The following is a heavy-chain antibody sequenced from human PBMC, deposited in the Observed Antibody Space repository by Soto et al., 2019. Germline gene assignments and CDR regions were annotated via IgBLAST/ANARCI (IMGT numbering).Heavy chain of an antibody. CDR3: ARGGSGSNQGGPFAL. Sequence: QLQLQESGSRLVQPSQALSLTCDVSGASISSGGYCWSWIRQPQGAALEWIGYIYHTGDAYYNTSLKTRVSMSVVRSKNKFSLRLNSLTAADTAVYYYARGGSGSNQGGPFALWGQGTMVTVSS. V-gene: IGHV4-30-2*01. CDR1: GASISSGGYC. CDR2: IYHTGDA. J-gene: IGHJ3*01. D-gene: IGHD2-15*01.